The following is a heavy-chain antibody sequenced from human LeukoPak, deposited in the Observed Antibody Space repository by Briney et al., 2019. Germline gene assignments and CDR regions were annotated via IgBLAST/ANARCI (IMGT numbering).Heavy chain of an antibody. CDR3: ASAYCGGDCYYYYYYGMDV. CDR1: GGSISSYY. J-gene: IGHJ6*02. V-gene: IGHV4-59*08. D-gene: IGHD2-21*02. Sequence: SETLSLTCTVSGGSISSYYWSWIRQPPGKGLEWIGYIYYSGSTNYNPSLKSRVTISVDTSKNQFSLKLSSVTAADTAVYYCASAYCGGDCYYYYYYGMDVWGQGTTVTVSS. CDR2: IYYSGST.